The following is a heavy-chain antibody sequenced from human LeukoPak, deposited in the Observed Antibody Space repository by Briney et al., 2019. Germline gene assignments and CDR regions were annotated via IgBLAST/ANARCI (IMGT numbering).Heavy chain of an antibody. CDR2: IYYSGST. V-gene: IGHV4-59*01. J-gene: IGHJ4*02. CDR1: GGSISSYY. Sequence: SETLSLTCTVSGGSISSYYWSWLRQPPGKGLEWIGYIYYSGSTNYNPSLKSRVTISVGTSKNQFSLKLSSVTAADTAVYYCARAATYSSGGDFDYWGQGTLVTVSS. D-gene: IGHD6-19*01. CDR3: ARAATYSSGGDFDY.